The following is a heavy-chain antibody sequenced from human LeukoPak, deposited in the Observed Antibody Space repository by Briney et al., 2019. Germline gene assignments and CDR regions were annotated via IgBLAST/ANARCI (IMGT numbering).Heavy chain of an antibody. CDR3: ARDGAYCGGDCYNDAFDI. CDR1: GFTFSSYN. CDR2: ISRDSTTV. D-gene: IGHD2-21*02. J-gene: IGHJ3*02. V-gene: IGHV3-48*04. Sequence: GGSLRLSCAASGFTFSSYNMNWVRQAPGKGLEWISYISRDSTTVYYADSVKGRFTISRDNDKRSLYLQMNSLRAEDTAVYYCARDGAYCGGDCYNDAFDIWGQGTMVTVSS.